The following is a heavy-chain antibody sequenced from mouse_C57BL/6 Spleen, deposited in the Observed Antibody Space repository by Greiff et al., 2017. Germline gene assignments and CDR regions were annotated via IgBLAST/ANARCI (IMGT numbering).Heavy chain of an antibody. CDR3: ARRTDYYGSTLFDY. V-gene: IGHV5-9*01. D-gene: IGHD1-1*01. CDR2: ISGGGGNT. J-gene: IGHJ2*01. Sequence: VESGGGLVKPGGSLILSCAASGFTFSSYTMSWVRQTPEKRLEWVATISGGGGNTYYPDSVKGRFTISRDNAKNTLYLQRSSLRSEDTALYYCARRTDYYGSTLFDYWGQGTTLTVSS. CDR1: GFTFSSYT.